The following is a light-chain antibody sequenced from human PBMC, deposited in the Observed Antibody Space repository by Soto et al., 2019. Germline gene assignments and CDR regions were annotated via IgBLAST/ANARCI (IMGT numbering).Light chain of an antibody. J-gene: IGKJ2*01. CDR1: QSLLYNSNNKHY. V-gene: IGKV4-1*01. CDR2: WAS. CDR3: QQYNSYLYT. Sequence: DIVMTQSPDSLAVSLGERATINCKSSQSLLYNSNNKHYLAWYQQEPGQPPKLLIYWASTRESGVPDRFSGSGSGTDFTLTISSRQTDDFATYYCQQYNSYLYTFGQGTKLEIK.